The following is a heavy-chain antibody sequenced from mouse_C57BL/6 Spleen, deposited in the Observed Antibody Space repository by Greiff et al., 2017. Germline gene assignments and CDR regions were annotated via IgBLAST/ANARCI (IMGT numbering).Heavy chain of an antibody. CDR2: ISDGGSYT. CDR1: GFTFSSYA. D-gene: IGHD2-4*01. V-gene: IGHV5-4*03. CDR3: ARSPMITTGDWYFDV. Sequence: EVKVVESGGGLVKPGGSLKLSCAASGFTFSSYAMSWVRQTPEKRLEWVATISDGGSYTYYPANVKGRFTISRDNAKNNLYLQMSHLKSEDTAMYYCARSPMITTGDWYFDVWGTGTTVTVSS. J-gene: IGHJ1*03.